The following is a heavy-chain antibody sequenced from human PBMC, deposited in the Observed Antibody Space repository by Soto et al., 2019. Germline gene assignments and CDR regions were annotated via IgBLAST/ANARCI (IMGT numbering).Heavy chain of an antibody. D-gene: IGHD2-8*01. V-gene: IGHV3-30*18. J-gene: IGHJ4*02. CDR3: AKSSVHYTTGSHFDY. CDR1: DINLSDDA. Sequence: SLRLSCAACDINLSDDAMHWVRQAPGKGLEWVAVISYDGRNKYYADSVQGRFTISRDNSKNTLYLQMNSLRAEDPAVYYCAKSSVHYTTGSHFDYWGLGTLVTVSS. CDR2: ISYDGRNK.